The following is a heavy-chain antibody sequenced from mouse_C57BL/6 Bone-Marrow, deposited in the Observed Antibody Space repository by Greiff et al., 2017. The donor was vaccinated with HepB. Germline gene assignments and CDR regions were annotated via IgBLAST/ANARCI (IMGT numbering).Heavy chain of an antibody. Sequence: EVQRVESGGGLVQPKGSLKLSCAASGFTFNTYAMHWVRQAPGKGLEWVARIRSKSSNYATYYAASVKDRFTISRDDSQSMLYLQKNNLKSEDTAMYYCVRPISAGGGAWFAYWGQGTLVTVSA. CDR2: IRSKSSNYAT. V-gene: IGHV10-3*01. CDR1: GFTFNTYA. D-gene: IGHD6-5*01. J-gene: IGHJ3*01. CDR3: VRPISAGGGAWFAY.